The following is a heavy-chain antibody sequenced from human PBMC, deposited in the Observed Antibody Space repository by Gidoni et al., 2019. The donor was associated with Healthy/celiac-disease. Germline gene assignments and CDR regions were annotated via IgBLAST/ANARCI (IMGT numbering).Heavy chain of an antibody. CDR3: ARGGVTVAGKGYYFDY. D-gene: IGHD6-19*01. V-gene: IGHV4-34*01. Sequence: QVQLQQWGAGLLMPSETLSLTCAVYGGSFSGYYWSWIRQPPGKGLEWIGEINHSGSTNYNPSLKSRVTISVDTSKNQFSLKLSSVTAADTAVYYCARGGVTVAGKGYYFDYWGQGTLVTVSS. CDR1: GGSFSGYY. CDR2: INHSGST. J-gene: IGHJ4*02.